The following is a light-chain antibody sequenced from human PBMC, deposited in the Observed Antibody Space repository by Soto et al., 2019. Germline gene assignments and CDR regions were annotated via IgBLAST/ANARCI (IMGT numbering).Light chain of an antibody. CDR1: QGTRND. CDR2: EAS. Sequence: AIQMTQSPSSLSASVGDRVTITCRAIQGTRNDLGWYQQKPGQAPKILIYEASTFQSGVTSTFSGSGYGTDFTLTINSLPPEDFATYYCLQDYSYPYTFGQGTRLEIK. J-gene: IGKJ2*01. V-gene: IGKV1-6*01. CDR3: LQDYSYPYT.